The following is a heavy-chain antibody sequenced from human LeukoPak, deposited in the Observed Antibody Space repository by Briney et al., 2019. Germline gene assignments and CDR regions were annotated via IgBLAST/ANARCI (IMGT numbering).Heavy chain of an antibody. CDR3: ARPPITQLLPYFDY. CDR1: GGSISSSSYY. CDR2: IYYSGST. Sequence: SETLSLTCTVSGGSISSSSYYWGWIRQPPGKGLEWIGSIYYSGSTYYNPSLKSRVTISVDTSKNQFSLKLSSVTAADTAVYYCARPPITQLLPYFDYWGQGTLVTVSS. D-gene: IGHD2-2*01. V-gene: IGHV4-39*01. J-gene: IGHJ4*02.